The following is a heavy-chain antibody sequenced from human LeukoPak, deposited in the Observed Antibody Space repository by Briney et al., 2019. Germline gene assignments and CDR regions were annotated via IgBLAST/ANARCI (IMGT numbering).Heavy chain of an antibody. CDR2: IIPILGMA. V-gene: IGHV1-69*04. CDR1: GGTFSSYA. Sequence: SVKVSCKASGGTFSSYAISWVRQAPGQGLEWMGRIIPILGMANYAQKFQGRVTITADKSTSTAYMELSSLRSEDTAVYYCAGREMAKGYTDYWGQGTLVTVSS. D-gene: IGHD5-24*01. J-gene: IGHJ4*02. CDR3: AGREMAKGYTDY.